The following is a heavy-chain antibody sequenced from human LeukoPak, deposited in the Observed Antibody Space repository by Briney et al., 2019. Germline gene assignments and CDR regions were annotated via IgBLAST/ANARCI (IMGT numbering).Heavy chain of an antibody. V-gene: IGHV4-39*01. D-gene: IGHD3-16*01. J-gene: IGHJ3*02. Sequence: PSETLSLTCTVSGGSIRSRGYYWGWIRQPPMKGLEWIGNIYYLGRTYYNPSLKSRVTLSVDTSKNQFSLKLSSVTAADPAVYYCARRETGEPFDIWGQGTMVTVSS. CDR1: GGSIRSRGYY. CDR2: IYYLGRT. CDR3: ARRETGEPFDI.